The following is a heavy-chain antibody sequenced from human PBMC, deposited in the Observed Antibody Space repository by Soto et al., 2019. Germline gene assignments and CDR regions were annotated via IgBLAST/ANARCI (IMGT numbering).Heavy chain of an antibody. Sequence: GGSLRLSCAASGFTFSSYGMHWVRQAPGKGLEWVAVIWYDGSNKYYADSVKGRFTISRDNSKNTLYLQMNSLRAEDTAVYYCARMGGGWNPPFNWFDPWGQGTLVTVSS. CDR2: IWYDGSNK. CDR3: ARMGGGWNPPFNWFDP. J-gene: IGHJ5*02. V-gene: IGHV3-33*01. D-gene: IGHD6-19*01. CDR1: GFTFSSYG.